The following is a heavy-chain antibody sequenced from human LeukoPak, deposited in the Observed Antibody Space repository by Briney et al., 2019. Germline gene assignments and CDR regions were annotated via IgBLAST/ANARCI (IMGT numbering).Heavy chain of an antibody. CDR2: IYYSGST. J-gene: IGHJ4*02. V-gene: IGHV4-30-2*03. D-gene: IGHD5-18*01. CDR3: ARRGYSYDYFDY. CDR1: GGSISSGGYY. Sequence: PSQTLSLTCTVSGGSISSGGYYWSWIRQPPGKGLEWIGNIYYSGSTYYNPPLKSRVTISVDTSKNQFSLKLSSVTAADTAVYYCARRGYSYDYFDYWGQGTLVTVSS.